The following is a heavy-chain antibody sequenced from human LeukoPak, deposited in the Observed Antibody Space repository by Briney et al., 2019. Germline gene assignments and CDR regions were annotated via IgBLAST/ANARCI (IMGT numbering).Heavy chain of an antibody. CDR2: INHSGST. Sequence: SETLSLTCAVYGGSFSGYYWSWIRQPPGKGLEWIGEINHSGSTNYNPSLKSRVTVSVDTSKNQFSLKLSSVTAADTAVYYCARGRRTVPPNWFDPWGQGALVTVSS. CDR3: ARGRRTVPPNWFDP. CDR1: GGSFSGYY. D-gene: IGHD4-17*01. V-gene: IGHV4-34*01. J-gene: IGHJ5*02.